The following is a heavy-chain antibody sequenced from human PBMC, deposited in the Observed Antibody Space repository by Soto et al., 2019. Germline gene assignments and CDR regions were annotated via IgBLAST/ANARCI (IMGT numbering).Heavy chain of an antibody. D-gene: IGHD2-2*01. V-gene: IGHV3-23*01. CDR3: AKVNDCSSTSCYATLDY. J-gene: IGHJ4*02. CDR2: ISGSGGST. Sequence: GGSLRLSCAASGFTFSSYAMSWVRQAPGKGLEWVSAISGSGGSTYYADSVKGRFTISRDNSKNTLYLQMNSLRAEDTAVYYCAKVNDCSSTSCYATLDYWGQGTLVTVSS. CDR1: GFTFSSYA.